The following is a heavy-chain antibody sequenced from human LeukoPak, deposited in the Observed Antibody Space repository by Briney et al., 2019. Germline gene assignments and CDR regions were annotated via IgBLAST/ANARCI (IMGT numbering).Heavy chain of an antibody. D-gene: IGHD3-10*01. CDR3: ARGRGTYYYGSGSYELGY. CDR1: GGSFSGYY. CDR2: INHSGST. J-gene: IGHJ4*02. Sequence: SETLSLTCAVYGGSFSGYYWSWIRQPPGRGLEWIGEINHSGSTNYNPSLKSRVTISVDTSKNQFSLKLSSVTAADTAVYYCARGRGTYYYGSGSYELGYWGQGTLVTVSS. V-gene: IGHV4-34*01.